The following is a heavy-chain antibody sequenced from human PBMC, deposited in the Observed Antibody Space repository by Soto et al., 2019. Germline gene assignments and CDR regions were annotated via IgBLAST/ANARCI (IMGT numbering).Heavy chain of an antibody. CDR1: GGSISSSSYY. V-gene: IGHV4-39*01. Sequence: PSETLSLTCTVSGGSISSSSYYWGWIRQPPGKGLEWIGSIYYSGSTYYNPSLKSRVTISVDTSKNQFSLKLSSVTAADTAVYYCARRGYYYYYYMDVWGKGTTVTVSS. CDR3: ARRGYYYYYYMDV. J-gene: IGHJ6*03. CDR2: IYYSGST.